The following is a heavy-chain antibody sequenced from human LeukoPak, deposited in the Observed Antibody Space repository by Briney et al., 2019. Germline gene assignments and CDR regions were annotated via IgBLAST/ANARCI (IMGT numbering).Heavy chain of an antibody. CDR3: ARVSYYDSSGYHTDAFDI. J-gene: IGHJ3*02. CDR2: ISSSSSYI. D-gene: IGHD3-22*01. CDR1: GFTSSSYS. Sequence: GGSLRLSCAASGFTSSSYSMNRVRQAPGKGLEWVSSISSSSSYIYYADSVKGRFTISRDNAKNSLYLQMNSLRAEDTAVYYCARVSYYDSSGYHTDAFDIWGQGTMVTVSS. V-gene: IGHV3-21*01.